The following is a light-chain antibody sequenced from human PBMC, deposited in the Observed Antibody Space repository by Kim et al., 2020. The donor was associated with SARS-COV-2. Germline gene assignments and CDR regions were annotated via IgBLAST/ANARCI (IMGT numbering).Light chain of an antibody. CDR2: EVN. J-gene: IGLJ1*01. Sequence: QSALTQPPSASGSPGQSVTISCAGTSSDIGAYYFVSWYQQHPGKAPKLMIYEVNQRPSGVPDRFSGSKSGNTASLTISGLQSEDEGDYYCSSYTGGNTVVFGTGTKVTVL. V-gene: IGLV2-8*01. CDR3: SSYTGGNTVV. CDR1: SSDIGAYYF.